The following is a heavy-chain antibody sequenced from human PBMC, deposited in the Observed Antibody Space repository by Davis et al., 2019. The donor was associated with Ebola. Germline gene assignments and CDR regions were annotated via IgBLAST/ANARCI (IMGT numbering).Heavy chain of an antibody. J-gene: IGHJ4*02. V-gene: IGHV4-59*08. Sequence: MPSETLSLTCTVSGGSISPYYWSWIRQPPGKGLEWIGDIYYSGSTKYNLSLKSRVAISVDTSKNKFPLKWSSVTAAGTAVSYCERSYGAAPFDYWGQGTLVTVSS. CDR1: GGSISPYY. CDR3: ERSYGAAPFDY. D-gene: IGHD4/OR15-4a*01. CDR2: IYYSGST.